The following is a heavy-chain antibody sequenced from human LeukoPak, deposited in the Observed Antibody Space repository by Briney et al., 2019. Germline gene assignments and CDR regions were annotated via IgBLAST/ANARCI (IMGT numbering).Heavy chain of an antibody. V-gene: IGHV4-34*01. D-gene: IGHD1-14*01. Sequence: SETLSLTCAVYGGSSSGYYWSWIRQPPGKGLEWIGEINHSGSTNYNPSLKSRVTISVATSKNQFSLKLTSVTAADTAIYYCARGSRTDGFDIWGQGTMVTVSS. CDR1: GGSSSGYY. CDR2: INHSGST. CDR3: ARGSRTDGFDI. J-gene: IGHJ3*02.